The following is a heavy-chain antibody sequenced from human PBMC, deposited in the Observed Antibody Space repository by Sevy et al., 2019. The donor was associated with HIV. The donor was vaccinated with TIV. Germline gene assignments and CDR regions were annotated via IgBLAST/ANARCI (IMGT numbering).Heavy chain of an antibody. Sequence: ASVKVSCKASGYSFTSYEIHWVRQAPGQGLEWMGIINPSGGSTSYAQKFQDRVTMIRDTSTTTVYMELSSLRSEDTADYFCARLRACGGDCYYYDFWGQGTLVTVSS. CDR3: ARLRACGGDCYYYDF. CDR2: INPSGGST. J-gene: IGHJ4*02. V-gene: IGHV1-46*01. D-gene: IGHD2-21*02. CDR1: GYSFTSYE.